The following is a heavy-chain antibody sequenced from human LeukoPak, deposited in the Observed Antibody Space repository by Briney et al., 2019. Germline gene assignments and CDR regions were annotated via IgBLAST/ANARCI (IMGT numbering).Heavy chain of an antibody. CDR2: IYYSGST. CDR1: GGSISSDY. D-gene: IGHD3-22*01. J-gene: IGHJ4*02. V-gene: IGHV4-59*01. Sequence: SETLSLTCIVSGGSISSDYWSWIRQPPGKGLEWIGYIYYSGSTNYNPSLKSRVTISVDTSKNQFSLKLSSVTAADTAVYYCARESGSSGYQDYWGQGTLVTVSS. CDR3: ARESGSSGYQDY.